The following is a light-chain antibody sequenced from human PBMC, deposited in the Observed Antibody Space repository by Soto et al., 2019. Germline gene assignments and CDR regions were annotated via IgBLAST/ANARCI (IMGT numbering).Light chain of an antibody. Sequence: QSALTQPASVSGSPGQSITISCTGSSDDVGSYNYVSWYQQHPGKAPKLILFEVSDRPSGVSNRFSGSKSGNTASLVISGLQTEDEADYYCSSYTGTSTLVFGGGTKLTGL. V-gene: IGLV2-14*01. CDR1: SDDVGSYNY. CDR2: EVS. J-gene: IGLJ2*01. CDR3: SSYTGTSTLV.